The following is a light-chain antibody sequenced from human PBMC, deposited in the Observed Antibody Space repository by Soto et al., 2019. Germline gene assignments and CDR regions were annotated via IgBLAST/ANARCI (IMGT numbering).Light chain of an antibody. CDR1: QGISGW. J-gene: IGKJ1*01. V-gene: IGKV1-5*01. Sequence: DIQMTQSPSTLSASVGDRVTITCRASQGISGWLAWYQQKAGKAPRLLIFDASSLMSGVPSRFSGSGYGTEFTLTINRLQPDDSAPYYCQQYDSFSVWTFGQGTKVEIK. CDR3: QQYDSFSVWT. CDR2: DAS.